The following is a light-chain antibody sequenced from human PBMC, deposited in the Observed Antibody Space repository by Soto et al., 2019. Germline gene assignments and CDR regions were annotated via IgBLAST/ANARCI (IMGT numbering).Light chain of an antibody. V-gene: IGKV3-20*01. Sequence: EIVLTQSPGTLSLSPGERATLSCRSSQSVTSNYLVWYQQKPGQAPRLLIYGASSRATGIPDRFSGSGSGTDFTLTISRLEPEDFAVYYCQQYGSSPRLTFGGGTKVEIK. CDR3: QQYGSSPRLT. CDR1: QSVTSNY. J-gene: IGKJ4*01. CDR2: GAS.